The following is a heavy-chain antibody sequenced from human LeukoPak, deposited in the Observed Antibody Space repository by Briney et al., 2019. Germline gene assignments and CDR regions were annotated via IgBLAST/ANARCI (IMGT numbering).Heavy chain of an antibody. CDR2: ISSSGTAM. Sequence: PGGSLRLSCAASGFTFSRYTMFWVRQAPGMGPEWVSYISSSGTAMDYADSVKGRFTISRDNAKNSLYLQMNSLRAEDTAVYYCARVSYSPSPTPFDYWGQGTRVTVSS. J-gene: IGHJ4*02. CDR3: ARVSYSPSPTPFDY. D-gene: IGHD2-15*01. V-gene: IGHV3-48*01. CDR1: GFTFSRYT.